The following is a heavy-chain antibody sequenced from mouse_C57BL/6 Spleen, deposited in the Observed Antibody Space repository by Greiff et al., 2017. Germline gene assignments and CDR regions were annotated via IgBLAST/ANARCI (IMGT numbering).Heavy chain of an antibody. V-gene: IGHV1-82*01. CDR2: IYPGDGDT. CDR1: GYAFSSSW. CDR3: ASPYYYGSSTGYAY. D-gene: IGHD1-1*01. Sequence: VKLVESGPELVKPGASVKISCKASGYAFSSSWMNWVKQRPGKGLEWIGRIYPGDGDTNYNGKFQGKATLTADKSSSTAYMQLSSLTSEDSAVYFCASPYYYGSSTGYAYWGQGTLVTVSA. J-gene: IGHJ3*01.